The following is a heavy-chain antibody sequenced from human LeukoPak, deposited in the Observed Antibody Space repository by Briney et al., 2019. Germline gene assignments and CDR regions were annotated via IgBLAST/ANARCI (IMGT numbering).Heavy chain of an antibody. CDR1: GYTFSSYW. Sequence: GESLRISCKGSGYTFSSYWIGWVRQLPGKGLEWMGIIYPGDSDTRYSPSLQGQVTISVDTSIGTAYLQWSSLKASDTAIYYCARQDDFRLDYWGQGTLVTVSS. V-gene: IGHV5-51*01. CDR2: IYPGDSDT. D-gene: IGHD3-3*01. CDR3: ARQDDFRLDY. J-gene: IGHJ4*02.